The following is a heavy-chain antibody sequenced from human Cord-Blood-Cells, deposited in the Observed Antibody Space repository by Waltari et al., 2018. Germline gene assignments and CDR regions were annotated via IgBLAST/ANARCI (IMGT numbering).Heavy chain of an antibody. CDR2: INHSRST. Sequence: QVQLQQWGAGLLKPSETLSLTCAVYGGSFSGYYWSWTRKPPGKGLEWFREINHSRSTNDNPSLKRRGTISVDTSKNQFSLKLSSVTAADTAVYYCARGDIVVVPAAVDAFDIWGQGTMVTVSS. CDR1: GGSFSGYY. J-gene: IGHJ3*02. CDR3: ARGDIVVVPAAVDAFDI. V-gene: IGHV4-34*01. D-gene: IGHD2-2*01.